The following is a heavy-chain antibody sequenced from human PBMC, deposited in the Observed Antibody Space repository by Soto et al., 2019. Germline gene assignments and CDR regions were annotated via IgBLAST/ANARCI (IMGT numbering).Heavy chain of an antibody. D-gene: IGHD2-15*01. J-gene: IGHJ2*01. CDR1: GGSISSYY. Sequence: QVQLQESGPGLVKPSETLSLTCTVSGGSISSYYWSWIRQPPGKGLEWIGYIYYSGSTNYNPSLKSRATISVDTSKNQFSLKLSSVTAADTAVYYCARRGCSGGSCYSLWYFDLWGRGTLVTVSS. CDR2: IYYSGST. V-gene: IGHV4-59*08. CDR3: ARRGCSGGSCYSLWYFDL.